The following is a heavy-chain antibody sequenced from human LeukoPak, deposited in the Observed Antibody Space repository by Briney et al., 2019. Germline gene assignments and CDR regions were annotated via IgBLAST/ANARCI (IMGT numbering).Heavy chain of an antibody. CDR2: IYYSGST. CDR3: ARAKPKNMVRGLIMRRESRYYFDY. Sequence: GSLRLSCAASGFTFSKAWMSWVRQASGKGLEWIGYIYYSGSTNYNPSLKSRVTISVDKSKNQFSLKLSSVTAADTAVYYCARAKPKNMVRGLIMRRESRYYFDYWGQGTLVTVSS. J-gene: IGHJ4*02. CDR1: GFTFSKAW. D-gene: IGHD3-10*01. V-gene: IGHV4-59*12.